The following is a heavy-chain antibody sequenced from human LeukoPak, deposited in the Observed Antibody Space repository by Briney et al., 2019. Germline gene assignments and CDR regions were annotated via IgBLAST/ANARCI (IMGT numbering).Heavy chain of an antibody. CDR3: AGSYDTSGYFDY. V-gene: IGHV3-30*02. J-gene: IGHJ4*02. CDR1: GFTFSSYG. D-gene: IGHD3-22*01. Sequence: GGSLRLSCAASGFTFSSYGMRWVRQAPGKGLEWVAFIWYDGSNKYYADSVKGRLTISRDNSKNTLYLQMNRLRAEDTAVYYCAGSYDTSGYFDYWGQGTLVTVSS. CDR2: IWYDGSNK.